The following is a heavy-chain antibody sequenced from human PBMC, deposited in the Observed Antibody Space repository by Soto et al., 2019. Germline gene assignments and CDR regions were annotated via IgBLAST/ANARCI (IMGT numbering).Heavy chain of an antibody. D-gene: IGHD6-13*01. V-gene: IGHV3-48*03. CDR1: GFTFSSYE. J-gene: IGHJ4*02. CDR3: ARDVSIAAAGKGVYFDY. Sequence: GGSLRLSCAASGFTFSSYEMNWVRQAPGKGLEWVSYISSSGSTIYYADSVKGRFTISRDNAKNSLYLQMNSLRAEDTAVYYCARDVSIAAAGKGVYFDYWGQGTLVTVSS. CDR2: ISSSGSTI.